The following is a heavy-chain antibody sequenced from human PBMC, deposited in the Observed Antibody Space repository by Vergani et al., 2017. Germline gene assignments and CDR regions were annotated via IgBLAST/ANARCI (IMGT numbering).Heavy chain of an antibody. CDR3: ARSSMRVTAFNY. CDR1: GYSISSGYY. D-gene: IGHD2-21*02. J-gene: IGHJ4*02. CDR2: IYSSETY. V-gene: IGHV4-38-2*01. Sequence: QVQLQESGPGLVKPSETLSLTCAVSGYSISSGYYWCWIRQPAGKGLEWIGRIYSSETYTYNPSLKSRVTMSVDTPKNQVSLKVNSVTAADTAVYYCARSSMRVTAFNYWGQGILVTVSS.